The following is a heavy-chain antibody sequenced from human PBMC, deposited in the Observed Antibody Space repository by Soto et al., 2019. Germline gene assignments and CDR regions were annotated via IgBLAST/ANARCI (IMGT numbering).Heavy chain of an antibody. Sequence: EVQLVESGGGLVKPGGSLRLSCAASGFTFSSYSMNWVRQAPGKGLEWVSSISSSSSYIYYADSVKGRFTISRDNAKNXXDLQMNSLRAEDTAVYYCARGTMVRGDYYYYGMDVWGQGTTVTVSS. V-gene: IGHV3-21*01. CDR1: GFTFSSYS. J-gene: IGHJ6*02. D-gene: IGHD3-10*01. CDR3: ARGTMVRGDYYYYGMDV. CDR2: ISSSSSYI.